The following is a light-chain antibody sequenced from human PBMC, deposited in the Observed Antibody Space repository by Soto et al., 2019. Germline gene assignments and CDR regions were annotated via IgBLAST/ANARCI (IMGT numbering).Light chain of an antibody. CDR3: QQYNAYPWT. Sequence: TVMTQSPATLSVSPGERATLSCRASQGLGTNLAWYQQRPGQAPRLLIYAASTRATGVPARFSGSGSETEFTLTISSLQPDDFATYYCQQYNAYPWTFGLGTKVEIK. V-gene: IGKV3-15*01. CDR2: AAS. J-gene: IGKJ1*01. CDR1: QGLGTN.